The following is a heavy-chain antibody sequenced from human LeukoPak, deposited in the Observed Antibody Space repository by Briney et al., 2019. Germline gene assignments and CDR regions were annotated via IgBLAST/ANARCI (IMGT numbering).Heavy chain of an antibody. CDR1: GGSFSGYY. CDR2: INHSGST. CDR3: ARGSIVVVPAANYYYYYMDV. V-gene: IGHV4-34*01. J-gene: IGHJ6*03. D-gene: IGHD2-2*01. Sequence: SETLSLTCAVDGGSFSGYYWGWVRQPPGKGLEWVGEINHSGSTNYNPSLKSRVTISVDTSKNQFSLKLSSMTAADTAVYYCARGSIVVVPAANYYYYYMDVWGKGTPVTVSS.